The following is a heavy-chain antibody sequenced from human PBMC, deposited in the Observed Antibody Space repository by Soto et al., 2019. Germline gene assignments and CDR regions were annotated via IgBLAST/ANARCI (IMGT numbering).Heavy chain of an antibody. CDR2: IHFSWST. D-gene: IGHD3-9*01. CDR1: GGSISSSSYY. J-gene: IGHJ5*02. CDR3: ARHEDDYDVLTGFRVSWFDP. Sequence: SETLSLTCTVSGGSISSSSYYWDWIRKPPGKGLEWIGSIHFSWSTYYNPSPKSRVTISVDTSKNQFSLKLSSVTAADTAVYYCARHEDDYDVLTGFRVSWFDPWGQGTLVTVSS. V-gene: IGHV4-39*01.